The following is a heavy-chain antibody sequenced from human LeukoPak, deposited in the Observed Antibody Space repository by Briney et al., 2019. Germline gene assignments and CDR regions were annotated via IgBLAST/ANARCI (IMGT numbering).Heavy chain of an antibody. CDR1: GYTFTSHY. Sequence: SVKVSCKASGYTFTSHYMHWVRLAPGQGLEWMGGIIPIFGTANYAQKFQGRVTITTDESTSTAYMELSSLRSEDTAVYYCAREKSHYGGFDYWGQGTLVTVSS. V-gene: IGHV1-69*05. CDR2: IIPIFGTA. CDR3: AREKSHYGGFDY. J-gene: IGHJ4*02. D-gene: IGHD4-23*01.